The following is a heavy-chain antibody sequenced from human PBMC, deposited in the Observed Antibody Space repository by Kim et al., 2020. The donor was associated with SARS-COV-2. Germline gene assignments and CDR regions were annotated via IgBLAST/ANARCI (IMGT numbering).Heavy chain of an antibody. D-gene: IGHD6-13*01. CDR3: ARPNGSSTRGSYYGMDV. V-gene: IGHV3-33*01. CDR2: IWYDGSNK. J-gene: IGHJ6*02. CDR1: GFTFSSYG. Sequence: GGSLRLSCAASGFTFSSYGMHWVRQAPGKGLEWVAVIWYDGSNKYYADSVKGRFTISRDNSKNTLYLQMNSLRAEDTAVYYCARPNGSSTRGSYYGMDVWGQGTTVTVSS.